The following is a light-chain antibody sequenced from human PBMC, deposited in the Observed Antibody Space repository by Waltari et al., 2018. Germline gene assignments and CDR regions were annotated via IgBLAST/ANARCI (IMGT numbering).Light chain of an antibody. Sequence: EIVLTQSPGTLSLSPGERATISCRASQNIGSSYLAWYQQKPGQAPRLLIYGASSRATGIPDRFSGSGSGTDFTLTISRLEPEDFAVYYCQQSHSSPRTFGQGTKVEIK. CDR2: GAS. CDR3: QQSHSSPRT. CDR1: QNIGSSY. V-gene: IGKV3-20*01. J-gene: IGKJ1*01.